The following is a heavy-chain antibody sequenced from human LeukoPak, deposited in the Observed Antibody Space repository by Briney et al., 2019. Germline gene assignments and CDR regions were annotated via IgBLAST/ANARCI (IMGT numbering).Heavy chain of an antibody. CDR1: GGTFSSYA. CDR3: ARANSGYSYAYYFDY. D-gene: IGHD5-18*01. V-gene: IGHV1-69*05. Sequence: ASVKVSCKASGGTFSSYAISWVRQAPGQGLEWMGGIIPIFGTANYAQKFQGRVTMTRDMSTSTVYMELSSLRSEDTAVYYCARANSGYSYAYYFDYWGQGTLVTVSS. J-gene: IGHJ4*02. CDR2: IIPIFGTA.